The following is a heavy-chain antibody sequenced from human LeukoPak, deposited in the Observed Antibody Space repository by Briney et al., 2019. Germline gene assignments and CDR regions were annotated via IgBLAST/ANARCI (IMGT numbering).Heavy chain of an antibody. CDR1: GDSISSGYYY. V-gene: IGHV4-30-4*01. CDR2: IHYSGLT. CDR3: ARVAYGDSLSGHYFDN. J-gene: IGHJ4*02. Sequence: PSQTLSLTCTVSGDSISSGYYYWTWIRQPPGKGLEWIGYIHYSGLTYYNPSLNSRVNISVDTSKNQFSLRLSSVTAADTAVYYCARVAYGDSLSGHYFDNWGQGTLVTVSS. D-gene: IGHD4-17*01.